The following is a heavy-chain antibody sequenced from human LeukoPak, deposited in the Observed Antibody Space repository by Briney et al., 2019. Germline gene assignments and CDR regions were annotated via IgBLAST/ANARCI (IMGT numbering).Heavy chain of an antibody. CDR2: ITTTSSTM. Sequence: GGSLRLSCAAFGFTFSSYTMNWVRQAPGKGLEWVSSITTTSSTMYYADSVKGRFTISRDNAKNSLYLQMNSLRDEDTAVYYCARSNSVFQYWGQGTLVTVSS. J-gene: IGHJ4*02. CDR3: ARSNSVFQY. CDR1: GFTFSSYT. V-gene: IGHV3-48*02.